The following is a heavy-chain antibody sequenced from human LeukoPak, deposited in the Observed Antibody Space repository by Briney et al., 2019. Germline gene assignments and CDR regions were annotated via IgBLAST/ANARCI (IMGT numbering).Heavy chain of an antibody. D-gene: IGHD5-18*01. V-gene: IGHV6-1*01. J-gene: IGHJ5*02. Sequence: SQTLSLTCAISGDSVSSNSAAWNWIRQSPSRGLEWLGRTYYRSKWYNDYAVSVKSRITINPDTSKNQFSLQLNSVTPEDTAVYYCARSLSPHRRYSYGGVGWFDPWGQGTLVTVSS. CDR1: GDSVSSNSAA. CDR2: TYYRSKWYN. CDR3: ARSLSPHRRYSYGGVGWFDP.